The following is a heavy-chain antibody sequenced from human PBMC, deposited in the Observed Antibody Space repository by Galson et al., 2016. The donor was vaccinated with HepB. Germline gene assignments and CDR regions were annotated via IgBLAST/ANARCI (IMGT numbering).Heavy chain of an antibody. V-gene: IGHV4-4*02. Sequence: SETLSLTRDVLGGSISSANWWSWVRQPPGKGLEWIGEIYLGGRTHYNPSLESRITISIDNSNNRFSLHLNSATAADTAVYYCARHLATAGTRGFDYWGQGTLVTVSS. J-gene: IGHJ4*02. D-gene: IGHD5-12*01. CDR3: ARHLATAGTRGFDY. CDR2: IYLGGRT. CDR1: GGSISSANW.